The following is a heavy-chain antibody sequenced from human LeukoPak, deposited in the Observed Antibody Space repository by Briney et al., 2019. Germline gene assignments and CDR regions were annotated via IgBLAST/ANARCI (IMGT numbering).Heavy chain of an antibody. D-gene: IGHD4-11*01. Sequence: GGSLRLSCAASGFTFSSYAMSWVRQAPGKGLEWVSAISGSGGSTHYADSVKGRFTISRDNSKNTLYLQMNSLRAEDTAVYYCAKGDYSNYVRSYFDYWGQGTLVTVSS. CDR2: ISGSGGST. CDR3: AKGDYSNYVRSYFDY. CDR1: GFTFSSYA. J-gene: IGHJ4*02. V-gene: IGHV3-23*01.